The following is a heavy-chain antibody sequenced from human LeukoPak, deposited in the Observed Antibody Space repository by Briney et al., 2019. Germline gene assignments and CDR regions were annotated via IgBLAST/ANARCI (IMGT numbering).Heavy chain of an antibody. CDR2: INPSGGST. Sequence: ASVKVSCKASGYTFTSYYMHWVRQAPGQGLEWMGIINPSGGSTSYAQKFQGRVTMTRDTSTSTVYMELSSLRSEDTAVYYCARGGGAYCGGDCYRNWFDPWGQGTLVTVSS. J-gene: IGHJ5*02. D-gene: IGHD2-21*02. V-gene: IGHV1-46*01. CDR1: GYTFTSYY. CDR3: ARGGGAYCGGDCYRNWFDP.